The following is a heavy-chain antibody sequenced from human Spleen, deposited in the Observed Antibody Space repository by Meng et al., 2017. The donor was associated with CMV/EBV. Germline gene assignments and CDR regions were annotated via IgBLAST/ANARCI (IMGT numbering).Heavy chain of an antibody. D-gene: IGHD3-10*01. CDR1: GFTFSSYA. V-gene: IGHV3-23*01. CDR2: ISGNGGNS. Sequence: GESLKISCAASGFTFSSYAMSWVRQAPGKGLEWVSAISGNGGNSYYADSVKGRFTISRDNSKNTVWLQMNRLRADDTAVYYCAMFRGVTTPLDYWGQGTLVTVSS. CDR3: AMFRGVTTPLDY. J-gene: IGHJ4*02.